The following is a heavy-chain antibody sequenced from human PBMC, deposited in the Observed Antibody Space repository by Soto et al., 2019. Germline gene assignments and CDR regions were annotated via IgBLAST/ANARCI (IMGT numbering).Heavy chain of an antibody. Sequence: QITLNESGPTVVRPTETLTLTCSFSGFSLTTSGVGVGWIHQSTGNDPELLALIYWDDDKRYSASLKSRLTITKDTAKNLVVLTVSDLDQPDKATYYCAHRVLRTVFGLVTTTAIYFDFWGQGTPVAVSS. V-gene: IGHV2-5*02. D-gene: IGHD3-3*01. CDR3: AHRVLRTVFGLVTTTAIYFDF. CDR1: GFSLTTSGVG. J-gene: IGHJ4*02. CDR2: IYWDDDK.